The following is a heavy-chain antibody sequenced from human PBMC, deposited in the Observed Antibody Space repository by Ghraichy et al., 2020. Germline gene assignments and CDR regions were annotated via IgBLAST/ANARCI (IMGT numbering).Heavy chain of an antibody. V-gene: IGHV1-3*04. Sequence: ASVKVSCKASGYTFTSSAVHWVRQAPGQRLEWMGWINTGNGNTRYSQKFQGRLTITRDTSASTVYMELSSLRSEDTAVNYCARDQSVVGATTPLGYWGQGTLVTVSS. CDR1: GYTFTSSA. CDR3: ARDQSVVGATTPLGY. D-gene: IGHD1-26*01. CDR2: INTGNGNT. J-gene: IGHJ4*02.